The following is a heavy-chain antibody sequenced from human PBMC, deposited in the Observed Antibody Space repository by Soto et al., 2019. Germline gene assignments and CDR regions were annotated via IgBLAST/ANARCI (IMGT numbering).Heavy chain of an antibody. V-gene: IGHV1-3*01. Sequence: QVQLVQSGAEVKKPGASVKVFCKISGYPSTSYTIHWVRQAPGQSLAWMGRINAANGDTKYSEKFQGRVTFTGDTSPNTISMELSGLKSEDTAVYYCGRDDVSSYYYAAWIDTWGQGTLVTVSS. CDR1: GYPSTSYT. D-gene: IGHD3-22*01. CDR2: INAANGDT. J-gene: IGHJ5*02. CDR3: GRDDVSSYYYAAWIDT.